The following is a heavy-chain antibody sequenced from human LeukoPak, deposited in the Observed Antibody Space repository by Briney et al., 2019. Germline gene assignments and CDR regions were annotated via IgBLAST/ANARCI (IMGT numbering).Heavy chain of an antibody. J-gene: IGHJ6*02. Sequence: GGSLRLSCAASGFTFSSYSMNWVRQAPGEGLEWVSSISSSSSYIYYADSVKCRFTISRDNAKNSLYLQMNSLRAEDTAVYYCAGRAARRGADYYYGMDVWGQGTTVTVSS. CDR1: GFTFSSYS. CDR3: AGRAARRGADYYYGMDV. D-gene: IGHD6-6*01. CDR2: ISSSSSYI. V-gene: IGHV3-21*01.